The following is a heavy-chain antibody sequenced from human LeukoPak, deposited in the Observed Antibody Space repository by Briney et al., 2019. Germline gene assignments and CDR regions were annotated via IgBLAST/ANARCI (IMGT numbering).Heavy chain of an antibody. V-gene: IGHV4-34*01. J-gene: IGHJ4*02. CDR2: INHSGST. Sequence: SEPLSLTCAVYGGSFSGYYWSWIRQPPGKGLEWIGEINHSGSTNYNPSLQSRVTISVDTSKNQFSLKLSSVTAADTAVYYCARGRMDYYGSGSSKRQFDYWGQGTLVTVSS. CDR1: GGSFSGYY. CDR3: ARGRMDYYGSGSSKRQFDY. D-gene: IGHD3-10*01.